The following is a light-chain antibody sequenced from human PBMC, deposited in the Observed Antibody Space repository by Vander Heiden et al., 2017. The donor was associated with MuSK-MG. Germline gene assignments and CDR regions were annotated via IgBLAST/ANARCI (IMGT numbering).Light chain of an antibody. CDR2: GAS. CDR3: QQDCSSLT. V-gene: IGKV3-20*01. CDR1: QSVSSSS. J-gene: IGKJ4*01. Sequence: EIVLTQSPGTLSLSPGERATLSCRASQSVSSSSLAWYQQKPGQAPRLLIHGASSRATGIPDRFSGSGSGTDFTLTISRLEPEDFAVYYCQQDCSSLTFGGGTKVEIK.